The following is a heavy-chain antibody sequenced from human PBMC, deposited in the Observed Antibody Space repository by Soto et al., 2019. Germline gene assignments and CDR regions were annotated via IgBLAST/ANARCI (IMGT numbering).Heavy chain of an antibody. CDR3: ARGSWQQPFDY. CDR1: GYTFTSYD. D-gene: IGHD6-13*01. CDR2: MNPNSGNT. Sequence: QVQLVQSGAEVKKPGTSVKLSCKASGYTFTSYDINWLRQATGQGLEWMGWMNPNSGNTGYKQKFLGRGTMTRNTSIATAYMELSSLRSEDTAVYYCARGSWQQPFDYWGQGTLVTVSS. V-gene: IGHV1-8*01. J-gene: IGHJ4*02.